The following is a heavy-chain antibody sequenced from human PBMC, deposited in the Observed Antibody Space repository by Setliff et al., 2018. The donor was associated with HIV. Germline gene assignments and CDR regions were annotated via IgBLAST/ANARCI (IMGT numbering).Heavy chain of an antibody. CDR2: IIPILGVA. D-gene: IGHD3-10*01. V-gene: IGHV1-69*04. J-gene: IGHJ6*02. CDR1: RSTFNSHT. CDR3: VRDIKPFEGRDYYYGMDV. Sequence: SVKVSCKASRSTFNSHTINWVRQAPGQGLDWMGRIIPILGVANYAQRFQGKVTITADKSTSTAYMELTSLRFDDTAMYYCVRDIKPFEGRDYYYGMDVWGQGTTVTV.